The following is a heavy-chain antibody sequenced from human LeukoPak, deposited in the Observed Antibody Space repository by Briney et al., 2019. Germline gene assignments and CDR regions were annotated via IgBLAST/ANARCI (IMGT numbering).Heavy chain of an antibody. V-gene: IGHV4-39*07. J-gene: IGHJ2*01. CDR1: GGSISSSSYY. CDR3: ATSNWNYESWYFAL. D-gene: IGHD1-7*01. CDR2: IYYSGST. Sequence: PSETLSLTCTVSGGSISSSSYYWGWIRQPPGKGLEWIGSIYYSGSTYYNPSLKSRVTISVDTSKNQFSLKLSSVTAADTAVNYCATSNWNYESWYFALWGRGTLVTVSS.